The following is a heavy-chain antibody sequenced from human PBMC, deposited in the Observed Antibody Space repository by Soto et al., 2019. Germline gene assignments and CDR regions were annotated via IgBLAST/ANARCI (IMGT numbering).Heavy chain of an antibody. D-gene: IGHD4-4*01. Sequence: PSQTLSLTCAISGDSVSSNVAAWTWIRQSPSRGLEWLGRTFYRSNWNYNYAVSVTGRMTINPDTSRNQFSLQLNSVTPEDTAVYYCARDRDYSNYFFDYWGQGTLVTVSS. CDR2: TFYRSNWNY. V-gene: IGHV6-1*01. CDR3: ARDRDYSNYFFDY. J-gene: IGHJ4*02. CDR1: GDSVSSNVAA.